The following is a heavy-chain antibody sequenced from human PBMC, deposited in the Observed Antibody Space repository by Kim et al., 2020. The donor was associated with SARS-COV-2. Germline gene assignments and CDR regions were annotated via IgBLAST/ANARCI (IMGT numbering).Heavy chain of an antibody. CDR2: ILSSSSYT. J-gene: IGHJ3*02. CDR1: GFTFSSYS. Sequence: GGSLRLSCAASGFTFSSYSMNWVRQAPGKGLEWVSSILSSSSYTYYADSVKGRFTISRDNAKNSLYLQMNSLRAEDTAVFYCARGEYDAFDIWGRGTMVTVSA. V-gene: IGHV3-21*01. D-gene: IGHD3-10*01. CDR3: ARGEYDAFDI.